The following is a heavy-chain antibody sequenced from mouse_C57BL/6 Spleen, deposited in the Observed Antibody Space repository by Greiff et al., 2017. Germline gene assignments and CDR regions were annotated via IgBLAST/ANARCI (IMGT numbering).Heavy chain of an antibody. J-gene: IGHJ1*03. CDR2: ISSGSSTI. D-gene: IGHD1-1*01. CDR3: ARGSSGAWYFDV. Sequence: DVHLVESGGGLVKPGGSLKLSCAASGFTFSDYGMHWVRQAPEKGLEWVAYISSGSSTIYYADTVKGRFTISRDNAKNTLFLQMTSLRSEDTAMYYCARGSSGAWYFDVWGTGTTVTVSS. CDR1: GFTFSDYG. V-gene: IGHV5-17*01.